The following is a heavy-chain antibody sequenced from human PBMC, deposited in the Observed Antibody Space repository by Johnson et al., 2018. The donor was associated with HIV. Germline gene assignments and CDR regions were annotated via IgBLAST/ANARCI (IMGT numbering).Heavy chain of an antibody. Sequence: VQLVESGGGVVQPGGSLRLSCAASGFTFSSNYMSWVRQAPGKGLEWVSVIYSDGSTYYSDSVKGRFTISRDNSKNTVHLQMNSLRAEDTAVYYCARHNWNDLAFDIWGQGTMVTVSS. J-gene: IGHJ3*02. V-gene: IGHV3-66*04. CDR1: GFTFSSNY. CDR3: ARHNWNDLAFDI. D-gene: IGHD1-20*01. CDR2: IYSDGST.